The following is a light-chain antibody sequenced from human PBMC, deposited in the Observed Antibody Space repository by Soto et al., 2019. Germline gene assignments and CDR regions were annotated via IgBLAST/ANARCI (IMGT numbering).Light chain of an antibody. CDR1: SSDVVGYNY. Sequence: QSALTQPASVSGSPGQSITISCTGTSSDVVGYNYVSWYQQHPGKAPKLMIYDVTNRPSGVSDRFSGSKSGYTASLTISGLQAEDEADYYCSSYTTSSTYVFGTVTKVTVL. V-gene: IGLV2-14*03. J-gene: IGLJ1*01. CDR2: DVT. CDR3: SSYTTSSTYV.